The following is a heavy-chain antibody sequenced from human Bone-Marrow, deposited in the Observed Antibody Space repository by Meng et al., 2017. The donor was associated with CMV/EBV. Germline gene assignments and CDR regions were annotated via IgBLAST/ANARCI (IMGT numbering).Heavy chain of an antibody. CDR1: GFTFSSYW. D-gene: IGHD1-1*01. Sequence: GESLKISCAASGFTFSSYWMHWVRQAPGKGLVWVSRINSDGSSTSYADSVKGRFTIPRDNAKNSLYLQMNSLRAEDTAVYYCARAGGTKAFGEVDYRGQGTVDTVSS. J-gene: IGHJ4*02. CDR3: ARAGGTKAFGEVDY. CDR2: INSDGSST. V-gene: IGHV3-74*01.